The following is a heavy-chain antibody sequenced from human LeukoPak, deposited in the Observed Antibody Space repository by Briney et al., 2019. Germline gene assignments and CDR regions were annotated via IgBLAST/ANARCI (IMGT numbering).Heavy chain of an antibody. Sequence: ASVKVSCKASGYTFTSYGISWVRQAPGQGLEWMGWISAYNGNTNYAQKLQGRVTMTTDTSTSTAYMELRSLRSDDTAVYYCATCTMVRGVILLGFDYWGQGTQVTVSS. CDR2: ISAYNGNT. J-gene: IGHJ4*02. D-gene: IGHD3-10*01. V-gene: IGHV1-18*04. CDR1: GYTFTSYG. CDR3: ATCTMVRGVILLGFDY.